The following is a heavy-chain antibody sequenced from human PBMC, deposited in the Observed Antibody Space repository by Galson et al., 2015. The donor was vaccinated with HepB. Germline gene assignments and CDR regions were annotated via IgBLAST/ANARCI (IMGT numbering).Heavy chain of an antibody. CDR2: ISYDGTNK. CDR1: GSSISTFA. J-gene: IGHJ6*03. V-gene: IGHV3-30-3*01. CDR3: ARPGLAAAGKDYYYYYMDV. Sequence: SLRLSCAASGSSISTFAMHWVRQAPGKGLEWVAVISYDGTNKYYADSMKGRFTISRDNSTNTLYLQMNNLRGEDTAVYYCARPGLAAAGKDYYYYYMDVWGKGTTVTVSS. D-gene: IGHD6-13*01.